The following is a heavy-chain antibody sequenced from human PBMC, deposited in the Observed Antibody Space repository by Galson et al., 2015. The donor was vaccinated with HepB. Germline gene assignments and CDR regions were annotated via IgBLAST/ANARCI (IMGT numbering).Heavy chain of an antibody. CDR3: SHSKAPAGITIFGVVVPYFDH. CDR2: IYWDDDK. J-gene: IGHJ4*02. D-gene: IGHD3-3*01. Sequence: PSLAKPTKTLTLTCTFSGFSLCTSAVDVGWIRQPPGKALEWLALIYWDDDKRYSSSLKSRLTITKDTSKNQMVLTMTNMDPVDTATYYCSHSKAPAGITIFGVVVPYFDHWGQGTLVTVSS. V-gene: IGHV2-5*02. CDR1: GFSLCTSAVD.